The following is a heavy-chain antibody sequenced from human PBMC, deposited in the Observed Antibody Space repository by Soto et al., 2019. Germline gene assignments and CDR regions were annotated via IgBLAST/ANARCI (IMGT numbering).Heavy chain of an antibody. CDR3: ASPVECSTPSCIRPDP. V-gene: IGHV3-48*01. CDR2: ISSSSNSI. Sequence: EVQLVESGGDLVQPGGSLRLSCAASGFTFSRYSMNWVRHAPGKGVEWVSYISSSSNSIYSADSVQGRFTISRDNAKNTLHLQMNILRAEDTALYYCASPVECSTPSCIRPDP. CDR1: GFTFSRYS. D-gene: IGHD2-2*01. J-gene: IGHJ5*02.